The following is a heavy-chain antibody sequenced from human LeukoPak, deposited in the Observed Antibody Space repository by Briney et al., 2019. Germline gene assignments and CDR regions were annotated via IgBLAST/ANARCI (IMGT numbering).Heavy chain of an antibody. CDR2: ISGGGGST. J-gene: IGHJ3*02. CDR1: GFIFSSYA. Sequence: GRSLRLSCAASGFIFSSYAMSWVRQAPGKGLEWVSAISGGGGSTYYADSVKGRFTISRDNSKNTLYLQMNSLRAEDTAVYYCAKVLYDSTPEGAFDIWGQGTMVTVSS. CDR3: AKVLYDSTPEGAFDI. D-gene: IGHD3-22*01. V-gene: IGHV3-23*01.